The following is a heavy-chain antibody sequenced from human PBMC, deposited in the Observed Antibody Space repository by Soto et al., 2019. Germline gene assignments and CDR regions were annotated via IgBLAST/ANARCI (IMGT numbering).Heavy chain of an antibody. CDR2: SIPIIGVT. CDR1: GDTFNSYV. D-gene: IGHD3-3*01. Sequence: QVQLVQSGAEVKRPGSSVKVSCESSGDTFNSYVISWVRQAPGQGLEWMGGSIPIIGVTHYEQKFQGRVTISSVSVTGTAYMELTNLGFKDTALYFCARVASGAKGADHWGQGTLVTVSS. V-gene: IGHV1-69*17. CDR3: ARVASGAKGADH. J-gene: IGHJ4*02.